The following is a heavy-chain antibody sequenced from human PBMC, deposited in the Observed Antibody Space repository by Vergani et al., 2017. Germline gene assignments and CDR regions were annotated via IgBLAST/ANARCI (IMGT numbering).Heavy chain of an antibody. Sequence: QVQLQESGPGLLRPSETLSLTCRVSGVSLTGGNNGGWVRQSPVSGLEWLGSVFHLGTLYYNPSLQSRVTISMDANNHFSLRLTSVTAADTAVYYCVRDFHSRGPFDVWGQGSLVTVAS. CDR1: GVSLTGGNN. CDR2: VFHLGTL. D-gene: IGHD3/OR15-3a*01. J-gene: IGHJ4*02. V-gene: IGHV4-38-2*02. CDR3: VRDFHSRGPFDV.